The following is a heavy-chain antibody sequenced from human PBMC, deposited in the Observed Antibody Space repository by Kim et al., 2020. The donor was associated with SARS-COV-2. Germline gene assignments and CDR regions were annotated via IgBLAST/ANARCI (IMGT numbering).Heavy chain of an antibody. D-gene: IGHD3-10*01. CDR1: GVPFSGYY. V-gene: IGHV4-34*01. Sequence: SETLSLTCAVYGVPFSGYYWNWIRQTPGRGLEWMAEINFSGLITYNPSLSSRITISLDTSKNHFSLKVTSVTAADTAVYYCAGGVSGRSYYRIDHWGQGTLVTVSS. J-gene: IGHJ4*02. CDR3: AGGVSGRSYYRIDH. CDR2: INFSGLI.